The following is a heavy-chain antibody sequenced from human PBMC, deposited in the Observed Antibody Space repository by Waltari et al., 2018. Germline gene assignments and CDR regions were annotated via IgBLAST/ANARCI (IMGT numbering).Heavy chain of an antibody. J-gene: IGHJ4*02. Sequence: EVHLLESGGGLVQPGGSLRLSCAASGFTFRNYAMNWVRQAPGKGLEWVSVSVAGGSTTHYADSLKGRFTISRDNSKNILHLQMNSMRAEDTAVYYCVKPFGDYDPYYFDYWGQGTLVTVSS. CDR2: SVAGGSTT. CDR3: VKPFGDYDPYYFDY. CDR1: GFTFRNYA. D-gene: IGHD4-17*01. V-gene: IGHV3-23*03.